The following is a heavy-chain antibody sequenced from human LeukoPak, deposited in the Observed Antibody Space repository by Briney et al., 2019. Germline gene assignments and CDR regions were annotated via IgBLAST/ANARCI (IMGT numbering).Heavy chain of an antibody. CDR2: ISYDGSNK. D-gene: IGHD1-26*01. CDR3: GRDRVGATDYFDY. CDR1: GFTFSSYA. J-gene: IGHJ4*02. Sequence: GRSLRLSCAASGFTFSSYAMHWVRQAPGKGLEWVAVISYDGSNKYYADSVKGRFTISRDNSKNTLYLQMNSLRAEDTAVYYCGRDRVGATDYFDYWGQGTLVTVSS. V-gene: IGHV3-30-3*01.